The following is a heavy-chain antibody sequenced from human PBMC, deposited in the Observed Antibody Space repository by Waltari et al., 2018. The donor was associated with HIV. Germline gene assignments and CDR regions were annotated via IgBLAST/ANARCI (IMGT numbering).Heavy chain of an antibody. Sequence: QVQLVESGGGVVQPGGSLRLSCAASGFTFSSYGMHWVRQAPGKGLEWVACIRYDGSNKYYADSVKGRFTISRDNSKNTLYLQMNSLRAEDTAVYYCAKGIAAAELDYWGQGTLVTVSS. J-gene: IGHJ4*02. V-gene: IGHV3-30*02. D-gene: IGHD6-13*01. CDR2: IRYDGSNK. CDR3: AKGIAAAELDY. CDR1: GFTFSSYG.